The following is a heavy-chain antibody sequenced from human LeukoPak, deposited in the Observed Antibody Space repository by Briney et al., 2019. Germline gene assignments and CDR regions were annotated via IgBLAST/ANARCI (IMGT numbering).Heavy chain of an antibody. V-gene: IGHV3-48*04. CDR2: ISSSSSTI. CDR1: GFTFSSYS. CDR3: AREDPSTTVVKLGWFDP. D-gene: IGHD4-23*01. Sequence: GGSLRLSCAASGFTFSSYSMNWVRQAPGKGLEWVSYISSSSSTIYYADSVKGRFTISRDNAKNSLYLQMNSLRAEDTAVYYCAREDPSTTVVKLGWFDPWGQGTLVTVSS. J-gene: IGHJ5*02.